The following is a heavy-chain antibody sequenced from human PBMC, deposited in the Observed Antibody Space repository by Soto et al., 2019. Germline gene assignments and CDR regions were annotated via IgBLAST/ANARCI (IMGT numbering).Heavy chain of an antibody. J-gene: IGHJ6*02. CDR1: GYTFTGYY. D-gene: IGHD2-2*01. CDR2: INPNSGGT. Sequence: ASVKVSCKASGYTFTGYYMHWVRQAPGQGLERMGWINPNSGGTNYAQKFQGRVTMTRDTSISTAYMELSSLRSEDTAVYYCARDIVVVPAAGGGYYYYGMDVWGQGTTVTVSS. V-gene: IGHV1-2*02. CDR3: ARDIVVVPAAGGGYYYYGMDV.